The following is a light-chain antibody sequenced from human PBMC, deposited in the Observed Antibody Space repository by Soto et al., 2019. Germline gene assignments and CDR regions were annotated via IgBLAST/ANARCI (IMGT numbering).Light chain of an antibody. Sequence: DIQQTQSPSSLSASVGDRVTITCRAGQTISDYLNWYQQKPGTAPKLLIYAASTLQSGVPSRFSGSRSGTDFTLTISSLHPEDVATYYCQQTFSAPSITFGQGTRLEIK. CDR3: QQTFSAPSIT. V-gene: IGKV1-39*01. J-gene: IGKJ5*01. CDR1: QTISDY. CDR2: AAS.